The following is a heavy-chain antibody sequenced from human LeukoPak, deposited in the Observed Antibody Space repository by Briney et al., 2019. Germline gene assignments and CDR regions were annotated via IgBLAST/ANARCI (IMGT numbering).Heavy chain of an antibody. D-gene: IGHD2-21*02. Sequence: GASVKVSCKASGYTFTSYAMNWVRQAPGQGLEWMGWINTNTGNPTYAQGFTGRLVFSLDTSVSTAYLQISSLKAEDTAVYYCARGGIAYCGGDCYYGDAFDIWGQGTMVTVSS. CDR3: ARGGIAYCGGDCYYGDAFDI. J-gene: IGHJ3*02. CDR1: GYTFTSYA. CDR2: INTNTGNP. V-gene: IGHV7-4-1*02.